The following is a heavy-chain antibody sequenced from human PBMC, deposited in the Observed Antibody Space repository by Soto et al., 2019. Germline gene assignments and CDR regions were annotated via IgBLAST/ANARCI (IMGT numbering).Heavy chain of an antibody. Sequence: EVQLVESGGGLVQPGGSLRLSCAASGFTFSSYWMHWVRQAPGKGLVWFSRITGDGSDASSADSVKGRFAISSDNAKNTLYLQMNSLRAEDTAVYYCARATMTTAVDYWGQGTLVTVAS. CDR1: GFTFSSYW. CDR2: ITGDGSDA. V-gene: IGHV3-74*01. D-gene: IGHD4-17*01. J-gene: IGHJ4*02. CDR3: ARATMTTAVDY.